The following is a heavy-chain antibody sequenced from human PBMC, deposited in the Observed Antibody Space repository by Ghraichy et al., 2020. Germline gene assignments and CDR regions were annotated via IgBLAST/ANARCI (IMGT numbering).Heavy chain of an antibody. D-gene: IGHD6-19*01. CDR2: INPNSGGT. J-gene: IGHJ6*02. Sequence: ASVKVSCKASGYTFTGYYMHWVRQAPGQGLEWMGWINPNSGGTNYAQKFQGRVTMTRDTSISTAYMELSRLRSDDTAVYYCARDGYSSGWYKYYYYYGMDVWGQGTTVTVSS. CDR1: GYTFTGYY. CDR3: ARDGYSSGWYKYYYYYGMDV. V-gene: IGHV1-2*02.